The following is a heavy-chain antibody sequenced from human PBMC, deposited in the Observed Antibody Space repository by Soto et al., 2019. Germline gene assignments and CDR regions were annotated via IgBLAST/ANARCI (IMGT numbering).Heavy chain of an antibody. CDR2: IYYSGST. CDR3: ASRFGVVTSGGRDV. D-gene: IGHD3-3*01. Sequence: QVQLQESGPGLVKPSQTLSLTCTVSGGSISSGDYYWSWIRQPPGKGLEWIGYIYYSGSTYYNPSLKSRITRSVDTSTNHCSLKLSSATAADTAVYYCASRFGVVTSGGRDVWGQGTTVTVSS. CDR1: GGSISSGDYY. V-gene: IGHV4-30-4*01. J-gene: IGHJ6*02.